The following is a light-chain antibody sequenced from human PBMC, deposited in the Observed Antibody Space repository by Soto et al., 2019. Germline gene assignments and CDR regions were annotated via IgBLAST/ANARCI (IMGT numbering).Light chain of an antibody. CDR1: QSVSNN. CDR3: QQYNNWPPWT. V-gene: IGKV3D-15*01. Sequence: EIVLTQSPGTLSLSPGERATLCCRASQSVSNNYLAWYQQKPGQAPRLLIYDASRRATGIPARFSGSGSGTEFTLTISSLQSEDFAVYYCQQYNNWPPWTFGQGTTVDIK. CDR2: DAS. J-gene: IGKJ1*01.